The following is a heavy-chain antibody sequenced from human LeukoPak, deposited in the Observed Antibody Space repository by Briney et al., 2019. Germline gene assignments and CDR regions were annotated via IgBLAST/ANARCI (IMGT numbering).Heavy chain of an antibody. CDR1: GGSFSGYY. J-gene: IGHJ4*02. CDR2: INHSGST. D-gene: IGHD3-10*01. V-gene: IGHV4-34*01. Sequence: PSETLSLTCAVYGGSFSGYYWSWIRQPPGKGLEWIGEINHSGSTNYNPSLKSRVTISVDTSKNQFSLKLSSVTAADTAVYYCATTSGSGSYNPPDYWGQGTLVTVSS. CDR3: ATTSGSGSYNPPDY.